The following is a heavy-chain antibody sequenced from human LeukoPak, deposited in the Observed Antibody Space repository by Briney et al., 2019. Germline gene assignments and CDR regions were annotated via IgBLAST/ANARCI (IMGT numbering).Heavy chain of an antibody. Sequence: ASVKVSCKVSGYTLTELSMHWVRQAPGKGLEWMGGFDPEDGETIYAQKFQGRVTKTEDTSTDTAYMELSSLRSEDTAVYYCATPWVVVPAANYGMDVWGQGTTVTVSS. D-gene: IGHD2-2*01. V-gene: IGHV1-24*01. CDR3: ATPWVVVPAANYGMDV. J-gene: IGHJ6*02. CDR1: GYTLTELS. CDR2: FDPEDGET.